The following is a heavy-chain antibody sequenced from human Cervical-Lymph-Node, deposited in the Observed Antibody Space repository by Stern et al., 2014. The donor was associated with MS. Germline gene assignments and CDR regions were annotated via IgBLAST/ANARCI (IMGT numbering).Heavy chain of an antibody. Sequence: QVQLQESGPGLVKPSETLSLTCTGSGGSISSSSYYWGWIRQPPGKGLEWIGIIYYSGSPYSTPPPKSRVPLPVDPPKTHFPLKLSSVTAADTAVYYCARHDGLRLGELGYWGQGTLVTVSS. CDR2: IYYSGSP. CDR3: ARHDGLRLGELGY. V-gene: IGHV4-39*01. J-gene: IGHJ4*02. D-gene: IGHD3-16*01. CDR1: GGSISSSSYY.